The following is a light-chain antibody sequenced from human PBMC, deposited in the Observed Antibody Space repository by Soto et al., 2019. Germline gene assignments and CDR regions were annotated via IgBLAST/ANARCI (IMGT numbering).Light chain of an antibody. Sequence: DIQMTQSPSTLSASVGDRVTITCRASQSISSWLAWYQQKPGKAPKLLIYDASSLESGVPSRFSGSGSGTEFTLTLSSLQPADFATYYCQQYNSYSRYTFGQGTKLEIK. J-gene: IGKJ2*01. CDR3: QQYNSYSRYT. CDR1: QSISSW. CDR2: DAS. V-gene: IGKV1-5*01.